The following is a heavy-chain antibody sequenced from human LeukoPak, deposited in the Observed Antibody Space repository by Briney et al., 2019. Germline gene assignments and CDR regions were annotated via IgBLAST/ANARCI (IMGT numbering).Heavy chain of an antibody. D-gene: IGHD6-19*01. CDR1: GGPISSSSYY. CDR2: IYYSGST. Sequence: SETLSLTCTVSGGPISSSSYYWGWIRQPPGKGLEWIGSIYYSGSTYYNPSLKSRVTISVDTSKNQFSLKLSPVTAADTAVYYCARRGCSSGRTYCYYFDYWGQGTLVTVSS. CDR3: ARRGCSSGRTYCYYFDY. J-gene: IGHJ4*02. V-gene: IGHV4-39*01.